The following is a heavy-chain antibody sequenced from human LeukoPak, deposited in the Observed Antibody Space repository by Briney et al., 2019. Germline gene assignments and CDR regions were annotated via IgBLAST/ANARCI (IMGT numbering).Heavy chain of an antibody. V-gene: IGHV3-66*01. CDR3: ARALYCSSTSCPRGAFDI. D-gene: IGHD2-2*01. J-gene: IGHJ3*02. Sequence: PGGSLRLSCAASGFTVSSDYMSWVRQAPGKGLEWVSVIYSGGTTHYADSVKGRFTISRDNAKNSLYLQMNSLRAEDTAVYYCARALYCSSTSCPRGAFDIWGQGTMVTVSS. CDR1: GFTVSSDY. CDR2: IYSGGTT.